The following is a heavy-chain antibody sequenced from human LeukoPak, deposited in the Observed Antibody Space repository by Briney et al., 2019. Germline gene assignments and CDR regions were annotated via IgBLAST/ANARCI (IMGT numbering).Heavy chain of an antibody. J-gene: IGHJ4*02. CDR1: GYPFTGYY. V-gene: IGHV1-2*06. CDR3: AREVGGYSYGYYIFDY. CDR2: INCNSGGT. D-gene: IGHD5-18*01. Sequence: ASVKVSCKASGYPFTGYYLHWVRQAPGQGLEWMGRINCNSGGTNYAQKFQGRVTMTRDTSISTAYMELNRLRSDDTAVYYCAREVGGYSYGYYIFDYWGQGTLVTVSS.